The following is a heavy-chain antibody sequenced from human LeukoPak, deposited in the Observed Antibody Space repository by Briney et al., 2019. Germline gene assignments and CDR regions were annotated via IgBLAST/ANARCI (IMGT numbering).Heavy chain of an antibody. D-gene: IGHD3-22*01. CDR2: INHSGST. J-gene: IGHJ4*02. Sequence: PSETLSLTCAVYGGSFSGYYWSWIRQPPGKGLEWIGEINHSGSTNYNPSLKSRVTISVDTSKNQFSLKLSSVTAADTAVYYCARRAYYYASSGYGPLIDYWGQGTLVTVSS. CDR1: GGSFSGYY. V-gene: IGHV4-34*01. CDR3: ARRAYYYASSGYGPLIDY.